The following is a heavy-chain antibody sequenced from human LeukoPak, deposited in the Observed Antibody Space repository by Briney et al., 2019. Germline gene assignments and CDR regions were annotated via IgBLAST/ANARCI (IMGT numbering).Heavy chain of an antibody. Sequence: GGSLRLSCAASGFTFNNHYMSWVRQAPGKGLEWVANIKQDGSEKKYVDSVKGRFTISRDNAKNSLYLQMNSLRAEDTAVYYCARSPYSSGFFKYFDYWSQGTLVTVSS. CDR2: IKQDGSEK. CDR3: ARSPYSSGFFKYFDY. CDR1: GFTFNNHY. J-gene: IGHJ4*02. V-gene: IGHV3-7*01. D-gene: IGHD6-25*01.